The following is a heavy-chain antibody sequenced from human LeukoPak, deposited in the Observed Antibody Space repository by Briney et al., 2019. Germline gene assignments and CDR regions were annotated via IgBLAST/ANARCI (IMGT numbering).Heavy chain of an antibody. CDR1: GGSISSYY. CDR3: ARRRGPFDY. D-gene: IGHD3-10*01. CDR2: IYYSGST. V-gene: IGHV4-59*12. Sequence: SETLSLTCTISGGSISSYYWSWIRQPPGKGLEWIAYIYYSGSTNYNPSLKSRVTISVDTSKNQFSLKLSSVTAADTAVYYCARRRGPFDYWGQGTLVTVSS. J-gene: IGHJ4*02.